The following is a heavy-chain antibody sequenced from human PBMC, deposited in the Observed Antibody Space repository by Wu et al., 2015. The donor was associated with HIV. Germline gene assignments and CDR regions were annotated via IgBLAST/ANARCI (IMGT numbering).Heavy chain of an antibody. CDR2: IIPMFEAA. J-gene: IGHJ4*02. CDR3: ARGKAVAGEFDY. Sequence: QVQLVQSGAEVKKPGSSVKVSCKASGGTFRSYAISWVREAPGQGLEWMGGIIPMFEAAKYAQKFQGRVTITADESTSTAYMELSSLRSEDTAVYYCARGKAVAGEFDYWGQGTLVTVSS. D-gene: IGHD6-19*01. CDR1: GGTFRSYA. V-gene: IGHV1-69*12.